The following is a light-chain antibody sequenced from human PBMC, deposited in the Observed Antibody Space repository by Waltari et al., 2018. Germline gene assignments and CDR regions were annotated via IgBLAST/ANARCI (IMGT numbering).Light chain of an antibody. CDR3: QQYNSYRT. CDR1: QSISSW. V-gene: IGKV1-5*03. CDR2: KAA. Sequence: DIQMTQSPSTLSASVGDRVTITCRASQSISSWLAWYQQKPGKAPKLLIYKAASLESGVPSRFRGRGSGTEFTLTISSLQPDDFATYYCQQYNSYRTFGQGTKVEIK. J-gene: IGKJ1*01.